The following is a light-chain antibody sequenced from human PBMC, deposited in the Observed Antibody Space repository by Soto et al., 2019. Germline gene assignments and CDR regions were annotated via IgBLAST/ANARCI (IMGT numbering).Light chain of an antibody. V-gene: IGLV2-14*01. Sequence: QSLLTQPASVSGSPGQSITISCTGTSSDVGVYKYVSWYQQHPDKAPKLIIYDVTNRPSGISNRFSGSKSGNTSSLTISGLQAEDEADYYCSSYTSRSSYVCGTGHKLTVL. CDR1: SSDVGVYKY. CDR3: SSYTSRSSYV. J-gene: IGLJ1*01. CDR2: DVT.